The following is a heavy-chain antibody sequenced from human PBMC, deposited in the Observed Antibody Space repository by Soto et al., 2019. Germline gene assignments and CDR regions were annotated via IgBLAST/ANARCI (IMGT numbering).Heavy chain of an antibody. V-gene: IGHV3-11*01. D-gene: IGHD4-17*01. Sequence: GGALRLSCAASGFTFSDYYMSWIRQAPGKGLEWVSYIRSSGSTIYYADSVKGRFTISRDNAKNSLYLQMNSLRAEDTAVYYCARAMTTVLNDAFDIWGQGTMVTVSS. CDR1: GFTFSDYY. CDR3: ARAMTTVLNDAFDI. J-gene: IGHJ3*02. CDR2: IRSSGSTI.